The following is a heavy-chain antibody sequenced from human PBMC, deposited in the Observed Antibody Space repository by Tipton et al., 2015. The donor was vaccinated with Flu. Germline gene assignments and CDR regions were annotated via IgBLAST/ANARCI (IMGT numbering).Heavy chain of an antibody. Sequence: SGGGLVKPGGSLRVSCAASGFASSEAWMFWVHLAPGKGLEWVGRIKSESAGGTTDYAAPVEGRFSISRDGSKNTLSLEMNSLKTEDTAVYYCTTGAYWGQGTRVIVSS. J-gene: IGHJ4*02. CDR1: GFASSEAW. CDR2: IKSESAGGTT. V-gene: IGHV3-15*01. CDR3: TTGAY.